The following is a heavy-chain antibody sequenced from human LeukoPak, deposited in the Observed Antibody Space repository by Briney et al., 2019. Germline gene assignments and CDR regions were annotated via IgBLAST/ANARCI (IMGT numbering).Heavy chain of an antibody. CDR1: GFTFSSYG. D-gene: IGHD3-10*01. CDR2: IWYDGSNK. V-gene: IGHV3-33*01. J-gene: IGHJ4*02. CDR3: ARENYYGSGSTDY. Sequence: GGSLRLSRAASGFTFSSYGMHWVRQAPGKGLEWVAVIWYDGSNKYYADSVKGRFTISRDNSKNTLYLQMNSLRAEDTAVYYCARENYYGSGSTDYWGQGTLVTVSS.